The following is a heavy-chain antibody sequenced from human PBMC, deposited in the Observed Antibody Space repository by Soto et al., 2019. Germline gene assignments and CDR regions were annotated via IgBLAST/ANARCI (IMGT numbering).Heavy chain of an antibody. CDR2: ISGGGDNT. CDR3: AKERLARGFDY. V-gene: IGHV3-23*01. CDR1: GFTFSNYA. J-gene: IGHJ4*02. Sequence: EVQLLDSGGGLVQPGGSLRRSCEASGFTFSNYAMNWVRQAPGKGLEWVLGISGGGDNTYYADSVKGRFTISRDNSKNTVFLQMNSLRAEDTAVYYCAKERLARGFDYWGQGTLVTVSS.